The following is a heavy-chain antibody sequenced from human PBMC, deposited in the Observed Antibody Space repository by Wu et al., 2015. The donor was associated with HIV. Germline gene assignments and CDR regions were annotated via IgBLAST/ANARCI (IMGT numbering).Heavy chain of an antibody. V-gene: IGHV1-69*12. Sequence: QVQLVQSGAEVKKPGSSVKVSCKASGGTFSSYAISWVRQAPGQGLEWMGGIIPIFGTANYAQKFQGRVTITADESTSTAYMELSSLRSEDTAVYYCARAGGQLTRTDCSSTSCPLGYWGQGTLGHRLL. J-gene: IGHJ4*02. CDR1: GGTFSSYA. CDR2: IIPIFGTA. CDR3: ARAGGQLTRTDCSSTSCPLGY. D-gene: IGHD2-2*01.